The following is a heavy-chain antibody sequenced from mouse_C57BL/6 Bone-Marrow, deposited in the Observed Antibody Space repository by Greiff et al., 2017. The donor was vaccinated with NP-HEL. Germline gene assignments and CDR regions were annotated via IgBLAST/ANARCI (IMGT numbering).Heavy chain of an antibody. D-gene: IGHD2-3*01. Sequence: EVQGVESGGGLVQPGGSLKLSCAASGFTFSDYYMYWVRQTPEKRLEWVAYISNGGGSTYYPDTVKGRFTISRDNAKNTLYLQMSRLKSEDTAMYYCARHSPLSDALAWFAYWGQGTLVTVSA. V-gene: IGHV5-12*01. CDR1: GFTFSDYY. CDR2: ISNGGGST. CDR3: ARHSPLSDALAWFAY. J-gene: IGHJ3*01.